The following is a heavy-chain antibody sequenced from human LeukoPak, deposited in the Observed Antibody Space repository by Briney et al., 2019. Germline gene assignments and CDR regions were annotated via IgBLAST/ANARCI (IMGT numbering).Heavy chain of an antibody. D-gene: IGHD6-19*01. V-gene: IGHV3-64*01. CDR2: ISSNGGST. CDR1: GFTFSSYA. CDR3: ARGYSSCWYYYYYYMDV. J-gene: IGHJ6*03. Sequence: PGGSLRLSCAASGFTFSSYAMHWVRQAPGKGLEYVSAISSNGGSTYYANSVKGRFTISRDNSKNTLYLQMGSLRAEDMAVYYCARGYSSCWYYYYYYMDVWGKGTTVTISS.